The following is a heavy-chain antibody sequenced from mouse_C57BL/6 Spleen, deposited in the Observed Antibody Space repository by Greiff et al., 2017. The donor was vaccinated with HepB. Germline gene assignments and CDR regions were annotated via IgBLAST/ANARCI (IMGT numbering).Heavy chain of an antibody. CDR2: INPNNGGT. V-gene: IGHV1-18*01. CDR1: GYTFTDYN. J-gene: IGHJ1*03. D-gene: IGHD1-1*01. CDR3: ARPSYYYGSSYPWYFDV. Sequence: EVQLQQSGPELVKPGASVKIPCKASGYTFTDYNMDWVKQSHGKSLEWIGDINPNNGGTIYNQKFKGKATLTVDKSSSTAYMELRSLTSEDTAVYYCARPSYYYGSSYPWYFDVWGTGTTVTVSS.